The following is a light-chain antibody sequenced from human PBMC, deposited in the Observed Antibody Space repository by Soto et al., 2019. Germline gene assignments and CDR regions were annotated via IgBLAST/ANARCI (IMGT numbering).Light chain of an antibody. V-gene: IGKV3-20*01. J-gene: IGKJ1*01. CDR2: GAT. CDR1: QSFSSNY. CDR3: QQYSSMWT. Sequence: EIVLTQSPGTLSLSPGERATLSCRASQSFSSNYLAWYQQRPGQAPRILIYGATTRASGVPDRFSGSESGTDFTLTISRLEPEDSAVYYCQQYSSMWTFGQGNKLEIK.